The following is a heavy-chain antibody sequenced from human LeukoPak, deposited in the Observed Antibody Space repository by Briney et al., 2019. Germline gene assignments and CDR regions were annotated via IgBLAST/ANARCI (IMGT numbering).Heavy chain of an antibody. Sequence: SQTLSLTCAISGDSVSSNSAAWNWIRQSPSRGLEWLGRTYYRSKWYNDYAVSVKSRITINPDTSKNQFSLQLNSVTPEDTAAYYCARQPRNIAVAGGTFDYWGQGTLVTVSS. CDR1: GDSVSSNSAA. CDR3: ARQPRNIAVAGGTFDY. CDR2: TYYRSKWYN. D-gene: IGHD6-19*01. J-gene: IGHJ4*02. V-gene: IGHV6-1*01.